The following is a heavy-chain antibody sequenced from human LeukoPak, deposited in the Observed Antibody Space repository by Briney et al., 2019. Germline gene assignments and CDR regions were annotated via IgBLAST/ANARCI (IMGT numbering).Heavy chain of an antibody. Sequence: GGSLRLSCAGSGFIFNNYAMHWVRQPPGKGLEWVSGISWNSGSVDYADSVKGRFTISRDNAKNSLYLQMNSLRVEDTAFYYCARGEMVQVYWGQGTLVTVSS. CDR2: ISWNSGSV. CDR3: ARGEMVQVY. D-gene: IGHD5-24*01. V-gene: IGHV3-9*01. J-gene: IGHJ4*02. CDR1: GFIFNNYA.